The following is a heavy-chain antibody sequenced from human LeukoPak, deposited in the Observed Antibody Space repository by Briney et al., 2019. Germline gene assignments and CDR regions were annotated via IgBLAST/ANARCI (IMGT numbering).Heavy chain of an antibody. CDR3: ARRHEDYYDSSGYFDY. Sequence: GASVKVSCKASGYTFTSYAMHWVRQAPGQRLEWMGWISAYNGNTNYAQKLQGRVTMTTDTSTSTAYMELRSLRSDDTAVYYCARRHEDYYDSSGYFDYWGQGTLVTVSS. D-gene: IGHD3-22*01. V-gene: IGHV1-18*01. CDR2: ISAYNGNT. J-gene: IGHJ4*02. CDR1: GYTFTSYA.